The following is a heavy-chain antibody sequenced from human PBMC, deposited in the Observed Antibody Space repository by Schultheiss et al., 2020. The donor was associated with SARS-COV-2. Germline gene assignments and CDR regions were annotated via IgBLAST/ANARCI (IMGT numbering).Heavy chain of an antibody. CDR1: GFTFDDYA. Sequence: GGSLRLSCAASGFTFDDYAMHWVRQAPGKGLEWVSGISWNSGSIGYADSVKGRFTISRDNAKNSLYLQMNSLRAEDTALYYCAKEYSGSYYYYYGMDVWGQGTTVTVSS. J-gene: IGHJ6*02. CDR2: ISWNSGSI. V-gene: IGHV3-9*01. CDR3: AKEYSGSYYYYYGMDV. D-gene: IGHD1-26*01.